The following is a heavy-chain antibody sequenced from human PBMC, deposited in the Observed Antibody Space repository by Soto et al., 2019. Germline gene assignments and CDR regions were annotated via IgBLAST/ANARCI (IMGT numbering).Heavy chain of an antibody. Sequence: GGSLRLSCAASGFTFSSYAMHWVRQAPGKGLEWVAIMSSDGKNKYYADSVKGRFTISRDNSKNTLYLQMNSLRAEDTAVYYCAREQNIKYLEYWGHGTLVTVSS. CDR1: GFTFSSYA. V-gene: IGHV3-30*04. CDR3: AREQNIKYLEY. J-gene: IGHJ4*01. CDR2: MSSDGKNK.